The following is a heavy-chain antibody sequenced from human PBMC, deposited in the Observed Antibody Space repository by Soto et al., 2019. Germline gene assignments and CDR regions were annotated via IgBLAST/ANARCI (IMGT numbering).Heavy chain of an antibody. V-gene: IGHV3-66*01. Sequence: EVQLVESGGGLVQPGGSLRLSCAASGFIVSDNYINWVRQAPGKGLEWVSVIYRGGRTYYAESVRGRFTISRDNSKNTVDLQMNTLRVEDTAVYYCARDRGNWDDGGAFSESWGQGILVTVSS. CDR1: GFIVSDNY. D-gene: IGHD1-20*01. J-gene: IGHJ4*02. CDR3: ARDRGNWDDGGAFSES. CDR2: IYRGGRT.